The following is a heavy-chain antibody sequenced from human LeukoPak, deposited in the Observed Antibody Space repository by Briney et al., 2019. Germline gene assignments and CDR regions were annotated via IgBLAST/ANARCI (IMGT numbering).Heavy chain of an antibody. CDR3: ARGGIQLPDY. CDR1: GGSISGDY. J-gene: IGHJ4*02. CDR2: IYYSGST. V-gene: IGHV4-59*01. D-gene: IGHD5-18*01. Sequence: SETLSLTCTVSGGSISGDYWSWIRQPPGKGLEWIGYIYYSGSTNYNPSLKSRVTILVDTSKNQFSLKLSSVTAADTAVYYCARGGIQLPDYWGQGILVTVSS.